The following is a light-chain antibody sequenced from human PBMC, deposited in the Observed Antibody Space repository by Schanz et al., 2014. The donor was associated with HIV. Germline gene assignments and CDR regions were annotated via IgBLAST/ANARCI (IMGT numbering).Light chain of an antibody. CDR1: QSVRSN. CDR2: DAS. V-gene: IGKV3D-15*01. CDR3: QQPASYPLT. Sequence: EIVMTQSPATLSVSPGERATLSCRASQSVRSNLAWYQQKPGQAPRLLIYDASKRATGIPARFSGSGSGTDFTLTISSLQPEDFATYYCQQPASYPLTFGGGTKVEIK. J-gene: IGKJ4*01.